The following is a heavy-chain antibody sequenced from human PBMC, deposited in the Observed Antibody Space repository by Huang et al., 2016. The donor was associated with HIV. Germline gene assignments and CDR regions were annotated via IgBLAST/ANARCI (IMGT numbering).Heavy chain of an antibody. CDR1: GFTFRDYY. Sequence: QVQLVESGGGLVKPGGSLRLSCAASGFTFRDYYMSWIRQAPGNGLGWVSYISSRGSTIYYADSVKGRFTISRDNAKNSLYLQMNSLRAEDTAVYYCARDHSYGWFDYWGQGTLVTVSS. D-gene: IGHD5-18*01. CDR3: ARDHSYGWFDY. CDR2: ISSRGSTI. J-gene: IGHJ4*02. V-gene: IGHV3-11*01.